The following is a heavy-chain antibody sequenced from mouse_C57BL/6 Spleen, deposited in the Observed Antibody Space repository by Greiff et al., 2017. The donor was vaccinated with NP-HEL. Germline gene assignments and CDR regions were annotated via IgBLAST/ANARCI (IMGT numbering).Heavy chain of an antibody. V-gene: IGHV1-66*01. CDR2: IYPGSGNT. Sequence: VQLQQSGPELVKPGASVKISCKASGYSFTSYYIHWVKQRPGQGLEWIGWIYPGSGNTKYNEKFKGKATLTADTSSSTAYMQLSSLTSEDSAVYYCARDYGSSYGWYFDVWGTRTTVTVSS. CDR3: ARDYGSSYGWYFDV. J-gene: IGHJ1*03. D-gene: IGHD1-1*01. CDR1: GYSFTSYY.